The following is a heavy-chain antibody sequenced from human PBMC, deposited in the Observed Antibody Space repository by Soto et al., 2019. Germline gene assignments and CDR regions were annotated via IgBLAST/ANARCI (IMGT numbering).Heavy chain of an antibody. J-gene: IGHJ4*01. Sequence: GGSLRLSSAASALPFISYAMSWVRQAPGKGLEWVSTISAGGGGTYYADSVKGRFTISRDNSKNTLYLQMNSLSAEDSAVYYCAKAYGSGSCSYLFDYWGHGTLVTVSS. CDR2: ISAGGGGT. CDR1: ALPFISYA. CDR3: AKAYGSGSCSYLFDY. V-gene: IGHV3-23*01. D-gene: IGHD3-10*01.